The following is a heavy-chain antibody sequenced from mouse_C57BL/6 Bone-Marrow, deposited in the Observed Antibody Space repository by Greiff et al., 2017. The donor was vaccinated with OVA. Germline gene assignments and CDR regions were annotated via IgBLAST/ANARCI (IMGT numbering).Heavy chain of an antibody. V-gene: IGHV1-43*01. CDR3: ARDSGYYAMDY. Sequence: EVRLQQSGPELVKPGASVKISCKASGYSFTGYYMHWVKQSSEKSLEWIGEINPSTGGTSFNQKFKGKATLTVDKSSSTAYMQLKSLTSEDSAVYYCARDSGYYAMDYWGQGTSVTVSS. J-gene: IGHJ4*01. CDR1: GYSFTGYY. CDR2: INPSTGGT. D-gene: IGHD3-1*01.